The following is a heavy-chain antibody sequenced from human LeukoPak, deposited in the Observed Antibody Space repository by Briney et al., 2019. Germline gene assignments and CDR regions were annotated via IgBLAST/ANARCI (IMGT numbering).Heavy chain of an antibody. CDR3: ARDLGVFSRWSKYDS. CDR2: TYYRSKWYN. Sequence: SQTLSLTCAISGDSVSSNSASWNWIRQSPSRGLEWLGRTYYRSKWYNDYAVSVKGRITINPDTPKNQFSLQLNSVSPEDTAVYYCARDLGVFSRWSKYDSWGRGTVVTVSS. J-gene: IGHJ4*02. D-gene: IGHD6-13*01. CDR1: GDSVSSNSAS. V-gene: IGHV6-1*01.